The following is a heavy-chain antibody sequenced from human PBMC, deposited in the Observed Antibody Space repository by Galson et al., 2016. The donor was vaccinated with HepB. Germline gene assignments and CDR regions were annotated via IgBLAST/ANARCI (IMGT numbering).Heavy chain of an antibody. CDR2: IDWDDDK. CDR3: ARMQSGTYRGRSYYYGMDV. D-gene: IGHD1-26*01. V-gene: IGHV2-70*01. Sequence: PALVKPTQTLTLTCSFSGFSLSTDEMCVSWIRQPPGKALEWLALIDWDDDKYYSTSLKTRLTISQDTSKNQVVLTMTNMDPVDTATYYCARMQSGTYRGRSYYYGMDVWGQGTTVTVSS. CDR1: GFSLSTDEMC. J-gene: IGHJ6*02.